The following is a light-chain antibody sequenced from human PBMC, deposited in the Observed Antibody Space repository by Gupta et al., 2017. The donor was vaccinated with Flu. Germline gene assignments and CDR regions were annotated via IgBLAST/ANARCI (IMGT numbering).Light chain of an antibody. CDR2: GAS. J-gene: IGKJ5*01. CDR3: QQYGSSPPIT. CDR1: QSVSSSY. Sequence: EIVLTQSPGTLSLSPGERATLSCRASQSVSSSYLAWYQQKPGQAPRLLIYGASSRATGIPDRFSGSGSGKDFTLTISRLEQEDFAAYYCQQYGSSPPITFGQGTRLEIK. V-gene: IGKV3-20*01.